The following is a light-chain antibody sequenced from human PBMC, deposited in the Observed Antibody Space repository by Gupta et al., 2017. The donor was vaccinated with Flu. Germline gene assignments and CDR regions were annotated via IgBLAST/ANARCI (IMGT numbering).Light chain of an antibody. J-gene: IGLJ3*02. CDR3: QVWESKSDNPGV. CDR2: DDR. CDR1: TIGSKN. Sequence: QTARITCGGKTIGSKNVHWYQHKPAQAPGVVVCDDRDRHSGIPERCSGSNSGNTATVTISRVEAGEEADYYCQVWESKSDNPGVFGGGTKLTVL. V-gene: IGLV3-21*02.